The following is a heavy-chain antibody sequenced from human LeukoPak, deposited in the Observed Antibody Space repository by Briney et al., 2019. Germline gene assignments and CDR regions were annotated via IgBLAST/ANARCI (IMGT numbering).Heavy chain of an antibody. CDR2: IWYDGNNK. Sequence: PGRSLRLSCAASGFTFSSYGMHWVRQAPGKGLEWVAVIWYDGNNKYYADSVRGRFTISRDNSKNTLYLQMNSLRGEDAAVYYCAKEGTAQISTWYDYWGQGTLVTVSS. CDR1: GFTFSSYG. J-gene: IGHJ4*02. CDR3: AKEGTAQISTWYDY. V-gene: IGHV3-33*06. D-gene: IGHD6-13*01.